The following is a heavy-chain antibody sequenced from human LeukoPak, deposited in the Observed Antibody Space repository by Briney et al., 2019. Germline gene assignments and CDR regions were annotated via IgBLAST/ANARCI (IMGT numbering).Heavy chain of an antibody. D-gene: IGHD3-10*01. V-gene: IGHV6-1*01. CDR2: TYYRSRWYN. CDR3: AGDQDYFGSGSPNWFDP. Sequence: SQTLSLTCAISGNSVSSNSAGWNWIRQSPSRGLEWLGRTYYRSRWYNDYAVSVKSRVTIHPDTSKNQFSLQLNSVTPEDTAVYYCAGDQDYFGSGSPNWFDPWGQGIAVTVSS. J-gene: IGHJ5*02. CDR1: GNSVSSNSAG.